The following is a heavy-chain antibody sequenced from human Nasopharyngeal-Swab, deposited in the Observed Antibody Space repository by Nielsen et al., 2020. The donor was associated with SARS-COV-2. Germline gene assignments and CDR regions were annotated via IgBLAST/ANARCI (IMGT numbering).Heavy chain of an antibody. V-gene: IGHV3-33*01. CDR2: FWYDGSNK. CDR3: ARVQDYVWGSLDY. Sequence: GSLRLPFAAPGFTLSSYGMHWVRPAPGKGLELVAVFWYDGSNKYYADSVKGRFTISRDIPKNTLYLQMNSLRAEDTAVYYCARVQDYVWGSLDYWGQGTLVTVSS. CDR1: GFTLSSYG. D-gene: IGHD3-16*01. J-gene: IGHJ4*02.